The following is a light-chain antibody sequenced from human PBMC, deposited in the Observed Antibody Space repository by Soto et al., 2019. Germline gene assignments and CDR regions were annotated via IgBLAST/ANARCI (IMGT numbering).Light chain of an antibody. CDR1: QTVSNNY. V-gene: IGKV3-20*01. CDR3: QQYGSSPPYT. Sequence: EVVLTQSPVTLSLSPGERATLSCRASQTVSNNYLAWYQQKPGQAPRLLIFGSSDRATGIPARFSGSGSGTYFTLTISRLEPEDFEVYYCQQYGSSPPYTFGQGTKLEIK. J-gene: IGKJ2*01. CDR2: GSS.